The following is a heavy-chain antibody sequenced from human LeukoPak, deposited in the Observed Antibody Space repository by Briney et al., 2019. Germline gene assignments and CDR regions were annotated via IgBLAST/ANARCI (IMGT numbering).Heavy chain of an antibody. CDR1: GGSISSHF. CDR2: GYYSGNT. J-gene: IGHJ3*02. V-gene: IGHV4-59*11. Sequence: SETLSLTCTVSGGSISSHFWTWIRQPPGKGLEWIGYGYYSGNTNYNPSLRSRVTISIDTSKNQFSLNLKSATAADTAIYYCAREGLAARRGAFDIWGQGTVVSVSS. CDR3: AREGLAARRGAFDI. D-gene: IGHD6-6*01.